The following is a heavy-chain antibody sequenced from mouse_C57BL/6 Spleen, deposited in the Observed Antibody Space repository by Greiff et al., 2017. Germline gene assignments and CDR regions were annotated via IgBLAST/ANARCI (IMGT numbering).Heavy chain of an antibody. CDR3: ARWNYGSSYIDY. CDR2: IHPNSGST. D-gene: IGHD1-1*01. Sequence: VQLQQPGAALVKPGASVKLSCKASGYTFTSYWMHWVKQRPGQGLEWIGMIHPNSGSTNYNEKFKSKATLTVDKSSSTAYMQLSSLTSEDSAVYYCARWNYGSSYIDYWGQGTTLTVSS. J-gene: IGHJ2*01. V-gene: IGHV1-64*01. CDR1: GYTFTSYW.